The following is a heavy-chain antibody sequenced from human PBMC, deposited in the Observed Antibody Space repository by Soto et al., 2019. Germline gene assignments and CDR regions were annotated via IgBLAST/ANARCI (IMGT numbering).Heavy chain of an antibody. D-gene: IGHD1-26*01. CDR1: GFTFNTHW. J-gene: IGHJ4*02. V-gene: IGHV3-74*01. CDR3: ASGGAMGVDY. Sequence: EVQLVESGGGVVQPGGSLRLSCTASGFTFNTHWMHWVRQAPGKGLVWVSRIYIDGITTNYADSVKGRLTVSRDNAKNTVYLHVNTLRDEDTAVYYCASGGAMGVDYWGQGTLVTVSS. CDR2: IYIDGITT.